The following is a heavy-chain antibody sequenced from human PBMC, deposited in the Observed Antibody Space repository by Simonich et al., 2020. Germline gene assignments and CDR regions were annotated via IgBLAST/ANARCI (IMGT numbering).Heavy chain of an antibody. Sequence: EVQLVESGGGLVQPGGSLRLSCAASGFTFSSYEMNWVRQAPGKGLEWVSYISSSGSTRYYADSVKGRITISRDNAKTSLYLKMNSLRAEDTAVYYCARDFRLQLVEIGTYYYYGMDVWGQGTTVTVSS. CDR2: ISSSGSTR. J-gene: IGHJ6*02. CDR1: GFTFSSYE. V-gene: IGHV3-48*03. D-gene: IGHD6-6*01. CDR3: ARDFRLQLVEIGTYYYYGMDV.